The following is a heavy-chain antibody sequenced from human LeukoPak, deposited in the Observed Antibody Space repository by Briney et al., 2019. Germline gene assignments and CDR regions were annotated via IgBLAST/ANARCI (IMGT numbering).Heavy chain of an antibody. Sequence: KTGGSLRLSCAASGFTFSTYSIHWVRQAPGKGLEWVSSISSSSRYIYYADSVKGRFTISRDNAKNSLYLQMNSLRAEDTAVYYCARGTLITVAGIGWFDYWGQGTLVTVSS. J-gene: IGHJ4*02. D-gene: IGHD6-19*01. CDR1: GFTFSTYS. V-gene: IGHV3-21*01. CDR2: ISSSSRYI. CDR3: ARGTLITVAGIGWFDY.